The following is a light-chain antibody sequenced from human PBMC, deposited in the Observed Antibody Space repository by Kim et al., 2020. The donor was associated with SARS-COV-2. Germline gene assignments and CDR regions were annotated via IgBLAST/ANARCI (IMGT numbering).Light chain of an antibody. CDR2: AAS. V-gene: IGKV1-8*01. J-gene: IGKJ1*01. CDR3: QQYYSYPRT. CDR1: QGISSH. Sequence: AIRMTQSPSSFSASTGDRVTITCRASQGISSHLAWYQQKPGKAPKLLIYAASTLQSGVPSRFSGSGSGTDFTLTISCLQSEDFATYYCQQYYSYPRTFGQGTKVDIK.